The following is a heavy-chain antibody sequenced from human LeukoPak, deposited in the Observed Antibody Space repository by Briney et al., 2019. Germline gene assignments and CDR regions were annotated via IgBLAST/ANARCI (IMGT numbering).Heavy chain of an antibody. Sequence: SQTLSLTCTVSGGSISSGGYYWSWIRQPPGKGLEWIGYIYHSGSTYYNPSLKSRVTIPVDRSKNQFSLKLSSVTAADTAVYYCARGSDDYSTLFDYWGQGTLVTVSS. CDR1: GGSISSGGYY. D-gene: IGHD4-11*01. J-gene: IGHJ4*02. CDR3: ARGSDDYSTLFDY. V-gene: IGHV4-30-2*01. CDR2: IYHSGST.